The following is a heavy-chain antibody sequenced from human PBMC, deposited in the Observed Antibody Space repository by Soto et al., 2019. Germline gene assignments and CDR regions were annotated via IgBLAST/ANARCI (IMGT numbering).Heavy chain of an antibody. Sequence: SETLSLTCAVYGGSFSGYYWSWIRQPPGKGLEWIGEINHSGSTNYNPSLKSRVTISVDTSKNQFSLKLSSVTAADTAVYYCARGYGSGRKNWGQGTLVTVSS. V-gene: IGHV4-34*01. CDR1: GGSFSGYY. CDR2: INHSGST. D-gene: IGHD6-19*01. J-gene: IGHJ4*02. CDR3: ARGYGSGRKN.